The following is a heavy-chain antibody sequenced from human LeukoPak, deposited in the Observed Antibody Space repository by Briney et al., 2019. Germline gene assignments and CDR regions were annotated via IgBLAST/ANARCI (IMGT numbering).Heavy chain of an antibody. V-gene: IGHV1-8*01. Sequence: ASVKVSCKASGYIFSSYDINWVRQATGQGLEWMGWMNPNNDRTGYAQKLQGRVTMTTDTSTSTAYMELRSLRSDDTAVYYCARTVTTSQAHYYYYYMDVWGKGTTVTVSS. CDR1: GYIFSSYD. CDR3: ARTVTTSQAHYYYYYMDV. D-gene: IGHD4-11*01. CDR2: MNPNNDRT. J-gene: IGHJ6*03.